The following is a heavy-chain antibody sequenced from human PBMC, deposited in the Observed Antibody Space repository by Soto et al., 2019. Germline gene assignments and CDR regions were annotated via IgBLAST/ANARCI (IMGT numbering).Heavy chain of an antibody. Sequence: SVKVSCKASGGTFGSYSISWVRQAPGQGLEWMGGIIPIFGTANYAQKFQGRVTITADESTSTAYMELSSLRSEDTAVYYCARALWGPAGHINWFDPWGQGTLVTVS. V-gene: IGHV1-69*13. CDR2: IIPIFGTA. J-gene: IGHJ5*02. D-gene: IGHD2-2*01. CDR1: GGTFGSYS. CDR3: ARALWGPAGHINWFDP.